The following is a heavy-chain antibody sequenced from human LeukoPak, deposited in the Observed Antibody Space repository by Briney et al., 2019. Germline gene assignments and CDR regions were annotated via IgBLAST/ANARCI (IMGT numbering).Heavy chain of an antibody. Sequence: PGGSLRLSCAASGFTLSSYAMSWVRQAPGKGLEWVSAISDTGNTYHADSVKGRFTISRDSSKNTLFLQMNRLRPEDAAVYYCAKLLYYYDSSQPYWGQGTLVTVSS. D-gene: IGHD3-22*01. CDR1: GFTLSSYA. CDR3: AKLLYYYDSSQPY. J-gene: IGHJ4*02. V-gene: IGHV3-23*01. CDR2: ISDTGNT.